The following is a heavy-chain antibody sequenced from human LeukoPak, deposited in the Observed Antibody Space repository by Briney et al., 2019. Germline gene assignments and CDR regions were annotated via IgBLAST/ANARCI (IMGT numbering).Heavy chain of an antibody. CDR3: AKGTGYCDSSGYDPFDI. CDR1: GFTFSSYA. D-gene: IGHD3-22*01. J-gene: IGHJ3*02. Sequence: GGSLRLSCAASGFTFSSYAMSWVRQAPGKGLEWVSAMSGRGGSTYYADSVKGRFTISRDNSKNTLYLQMNSLRAEDTAVYYCAKGTGYCDSSGYDPFDIWGQGTMVTVSS. CDR2: MSGRGGST. V-gene: IGHV3-23*01.